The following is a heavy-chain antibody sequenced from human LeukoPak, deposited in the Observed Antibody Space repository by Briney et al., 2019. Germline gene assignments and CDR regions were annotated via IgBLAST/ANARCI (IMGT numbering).Heavy chain of an antibody. CDR1: GYTFTSYG. D-gene: IGHD2-15*01. J-gene: IGHJ6*02. CDR2: ISAYNGNT. V-gene: IGHV1-18*01. Sequence: ASVTVSCKASGYTFTSYGIIWLRQAPGQGLEWMGWISAYNGNTNYAQKLQGRVTMTTDTSTSTAYMELRSLRSDDTAVYYCARHGIVVVVAATYYYYGMDVWGQGTTVTVSS. CDR3: ARHGIVVVVAATYYYYGMDV.